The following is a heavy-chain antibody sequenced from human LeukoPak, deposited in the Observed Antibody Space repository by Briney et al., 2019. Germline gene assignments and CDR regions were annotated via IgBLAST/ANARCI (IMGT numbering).Heavy chain of an antibody. D-gene: IGHD3-16*01. CDR1: GFTFSSYA. V-gene: IGHV3-64*01. CDR2: LSSNGGLT. J-gene: IGHJ3*02. CDR3: ARVLGVTDAFDM. Sequence: GGSLRLSCAASGFTFSSYAMHWVRQAPGKGLEYVSGLSSNGGLTYYANSVKGRFTISRDNSKNTLCLQMGSLRAEDMAVYYCARVLGVTDAFDMWGQGTMVTVSS.